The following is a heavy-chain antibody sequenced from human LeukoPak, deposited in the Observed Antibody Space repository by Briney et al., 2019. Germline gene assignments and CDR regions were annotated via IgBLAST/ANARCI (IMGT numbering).Heavy chain of an antibody. D-gene: IGHD2-2*01. J-gene: IGHJ4*02. CDR3: AREYGSGTFD. Sequence: PGGSLRLSCAASGFTFNNYAVNWVRQAPGKGLECVSVIYNGGATYYADSVKGRFTISRDNSKNTLYLQMNSLRAEDTAVYFCAREYGSGTFDWGQGTLVTVSS. CDR1: GFTFNNYA. V-gene: IGHV3-23*03. CDR2: IYNGGAT.